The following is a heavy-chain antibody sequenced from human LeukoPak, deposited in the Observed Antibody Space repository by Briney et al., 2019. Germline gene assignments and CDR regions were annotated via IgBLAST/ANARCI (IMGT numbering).Heavy chain of an antibody. D-gene: IGHD2-2*01. CDR3: ARGESVAMGSIDY. CDR1: GFTFSNDP. CDR2: ISNDGSPK. V-gene: IGHV3-30*01. J-gene: IGHJ4*02. Sequence: GGSLRLSCAASGFTFSNDPMHWVRQAPAKGQDGVAVISNDGSPKYYADSVKGRFTISRDNSKNTLFLQMDSMTTEDSAVYFCARGESVAMGSIDYWGQGTLVTVSS.